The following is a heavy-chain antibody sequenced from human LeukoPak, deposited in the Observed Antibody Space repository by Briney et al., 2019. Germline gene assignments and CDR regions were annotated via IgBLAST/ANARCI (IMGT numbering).Heavy chain of an antibody. CDR2: ISSKGDST. D-gene: IGHD3-22*01. CDR3: VKASSDYYYDS. J-gene: IGHJ5*01. Sequence: GGSLRLSCSASGFXFSTYAIHWVRQAPGKGLEYVSAISSKGDSTFYADSVKGRFTISRDNSKNTLYLQMSSLRTEDTAVYYCVKASSDYYYDSWGQGTLVTVSS. V-gene: IGHV3-64D*06. CDR1: GFXFSTYA.